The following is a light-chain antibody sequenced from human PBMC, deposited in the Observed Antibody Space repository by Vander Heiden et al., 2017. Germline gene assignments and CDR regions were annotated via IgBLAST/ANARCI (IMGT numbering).Light chain of an antibody. V-gene: IGKV4-1*01. Sequence: DIVMTQFPDSLAVSLGERATINCKSSQSVLYSSNNKNYLAWYQQKPGQPPKLLIYWASTRESGVPARFSGSGSGTDFTLTINSLQAEDVAVYYCQQDDSTPFTFGHGTKVDIK. CDR1: QSVLYSSNNKNY. CDR2: WAS. CDR3: QQDDSTPFT. J-gene: IGKJ3*01.